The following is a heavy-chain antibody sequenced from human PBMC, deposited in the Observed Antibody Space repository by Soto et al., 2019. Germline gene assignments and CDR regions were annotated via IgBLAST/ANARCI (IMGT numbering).Heavy chain of an antibody. Sequence: QVQLVQSGAEVKKPGASVKVSCKASGYTFTSYDINWVRQATGQGLEWMGWMNPNSGNTGYAQKFQGRVTMTRNTSISTAYMELSSLRSEDTAVYYCATITYGWSSSSSGEGFDYWGQGTLVTVSS. J-gene: IGHJ4*02. CDR3: ATITYGWSSSSSGEGFDY. V-gene: IGHV1-8*01. CDR2: MNPNSGNT. D-gene: IGHD6-6*01. CDR1: GYTFTSYD.